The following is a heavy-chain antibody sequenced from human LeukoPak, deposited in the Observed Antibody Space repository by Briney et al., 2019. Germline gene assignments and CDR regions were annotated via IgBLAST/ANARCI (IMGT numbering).Heavy chain of an antibody. CDR1: GGTFSRYA. J-gene: IGHJ6*02. V-gene: IGHV1-69*13. CDR2: IIPIFSTA. D-gene: IGHD2-15*01. Sequence: GASVKVSCKASGGTFSRYAISWVRQAPGQGLEWMGGIIPIFSTANYAQKFQGRVTIAADESTSTAYMELSSLRSEDTAVYYCARGRGSFYGMDVWGQGTTVTVSS. CDR3: ARGRGSFYGMDV.